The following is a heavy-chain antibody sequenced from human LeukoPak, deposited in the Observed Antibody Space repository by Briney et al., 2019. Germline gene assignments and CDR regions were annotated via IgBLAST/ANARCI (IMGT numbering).Heavy chain of an antibody. J-gene: IGHJ4*02. D-gene: IGHD4-17*01. CDR3: ARGVIYTDYADYFDY. V-gene: IGHV3-30*04. Sequence: GGSLRLSCAASGFTFSSYPVHWVRQAPGKGLEWVALISYDGGNKFHAESVGGRFTISRDNSKNTVYLQMNSLRVEDTAVYYCARGVIYTDYADYFDYWGQGTRVTVSS. CDR1: GFTFSSYP. CDR2: ISYDGGNK.